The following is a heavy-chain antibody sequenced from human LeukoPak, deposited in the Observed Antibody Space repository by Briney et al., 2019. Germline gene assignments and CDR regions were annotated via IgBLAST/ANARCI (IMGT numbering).Heavy chain of an antibody. D-gene: IGHD1-26*01. CDR1: GFTFSSYE. Sequence: GGSLRLSCAASGFTFSSYEMNCVRQAPGKGLEWVSYISSSGSTIYYADSVKGRFTISRDNAKNSLYLQMNSLRAEDTAVYYCARESPGATRDYWGQGILVTVSS. V-gene: IGHV3-48*03. CDR3: ARESPGATRDY. J-gene: IGHJ4*02. CDR2: ISSSGSTI.